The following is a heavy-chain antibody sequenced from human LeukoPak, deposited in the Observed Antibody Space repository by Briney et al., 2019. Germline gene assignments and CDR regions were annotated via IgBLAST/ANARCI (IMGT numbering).Heavy chain of an antibody. V-gene: IGHV4-39*07. CDR3: ARAGDYGIPFDY. D-gene: IGHD4-17*01. CDR2: IYNSGTT. J-gene: IGHJ4*02. CDR1: GGSIRNSSFY. Sequence: SETLSPTCAVSGGSIRNSSFYWGWIRQPPGKGLEWIASIYNSGTTYYNPSLKSRITIFVDTSKNQVSLNLSSVTAADTAIYYCARAGDYGIPFDYWGQGTLVTVSS.